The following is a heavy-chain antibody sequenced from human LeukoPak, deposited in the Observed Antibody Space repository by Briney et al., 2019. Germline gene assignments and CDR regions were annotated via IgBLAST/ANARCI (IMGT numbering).Heavy chain of an antibody. J-gene: IGHJ4*02. CDR1: GFTVSSNY. Sequence: GGSLRLSCAASGFTVSSNYMSWVRQAPGKGLEWVSVIYSGGSTYYADSVKGRFTISRDNSKNTLYLQMNSLRAEDTAVYYCAKGKGSSSSSIDWWGQGTLVTVSS. CDR2: IYSGGST. V-gene: IGHV3-53*01. CDR3: AKGKGSSSSSIDW. D-gene: IGHD2-15*01.